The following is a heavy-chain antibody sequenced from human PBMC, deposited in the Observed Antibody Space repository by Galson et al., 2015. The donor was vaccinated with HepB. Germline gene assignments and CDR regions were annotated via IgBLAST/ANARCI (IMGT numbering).Heavy chain of an antibody. Sequence: QSGAEVKKPGESLKISCKASGGTFSSYTISWVRQAPGQGLERMGRIIPILGIANYAQKFQGRVTITADKSTSTAYMELSSLRSEDTAVYYCARYCSGGSCYSEDDAFDIWGQGTMVTVSS. CDR3: ARYCSGGSCYSEDDAFDI. J-gene: IGHJ3*02. V-gene: IGHV1-69*02. CDR1: GGTFSSYT. CDR2: IIPILGIA. D-gene: IGHD2-15*01.